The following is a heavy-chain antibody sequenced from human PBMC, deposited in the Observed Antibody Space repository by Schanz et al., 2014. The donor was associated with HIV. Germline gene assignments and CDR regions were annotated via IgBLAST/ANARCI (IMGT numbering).Heavy chain of an antibody. CDR2: ISWNSGSI. J-gene: IGHJ6*02. CDR1: GFTFDEYA. Sequence: EVQLVESGGGLVQPGRSLRLSWAASGFTFDEYAMHWVRQAPGKGLEWVSSISWNSGSIDYADSAKGRFTISRDNAKNSLYLQMNSLRAEDTAVYYCAKVLIPMIAVPYYGMDVWGQGTTVTVSS. V-gene: IGHV3-9*01. D-gene: IGHD3-22*01. CDR3: AKVLIPMIAVPYYGMDV.